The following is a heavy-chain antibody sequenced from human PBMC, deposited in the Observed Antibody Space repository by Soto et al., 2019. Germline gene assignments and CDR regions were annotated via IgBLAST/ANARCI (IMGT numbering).Heavy chain of an antibody. Sequence: ASVKVSCKASGYIFTGYHIHWVRQAPGRGLEWMGWINPNSGDTEYAQNFQGRVTMTRDTSFNLVYMEMSGLMSDDTAVYYCARDALGTRGFDEMDIWCQGTTVTVS. V-gene: IGHV1-2*02. D-gene: IGHD3-9*01. CDR3: ARDALGTRGFDEMDI. CDR1: GYIFTGYH. CDR2: INPNSGDT. J-gene: IGHJ6*02.